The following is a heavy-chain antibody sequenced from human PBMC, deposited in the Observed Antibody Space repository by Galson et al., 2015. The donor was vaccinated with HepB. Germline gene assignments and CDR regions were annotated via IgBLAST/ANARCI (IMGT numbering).Heavy chain of an antibody. CDR1: GFTFSSYA. D-gene: IGHD5-24*01. CDR2: ISHNGGST. CDR3: AKVQDAYNYPTPYYFDY. J-gene: IGHJ4*02. V-gene: IGHV3-23*01. Sequence: SLRLSCAASGFTFSSYAMNWVRQAPGKGLEWVSGISHNGGSTFYADSVKGRFTISRDNSKNTLYLQINTLRVEDTAAYYCAKVQDAYNYPTPYYFDYWGQGTLVTVSS.